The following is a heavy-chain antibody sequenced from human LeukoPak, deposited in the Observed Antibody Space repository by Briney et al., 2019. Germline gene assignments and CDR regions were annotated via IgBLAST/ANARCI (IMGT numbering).Heavy chain of an antibody. J-gene: IGHJ4*02. V-gene: IGHV3-64D*09. D-gene: IGHD5-18*01. CDR3: VKARGIQLWLPGDY. CDR2: ISSNGGST. CDR1: GFTFSRYA. Sequence: PGKSLRLSCAASGFTFSRYAMHWVRQAPGKELEYVSAISSNGGSTYYGDSVKGRFTISRDNSKNTLYLQMSSLRAEDTAVYYCVKARGIQLWLPGDYWGQGTLVTVSS.